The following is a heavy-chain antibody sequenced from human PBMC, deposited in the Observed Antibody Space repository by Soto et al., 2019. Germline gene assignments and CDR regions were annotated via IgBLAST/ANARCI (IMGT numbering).Heavy chain of an antibody. CDR3: ARDFNYDSSGYYYHPAFDY. V-gene: IGHV1-18*01. D-gene: IGHD3-22*01. CDR1: GYTFTSYG. J-gene: IGHJ4*02. Sequence: ASVKVSCKASGYTFTSYGISWVRQAPGQGLEWMGWISAYNGNTTYAQQLQGRVTMTTDTSTSTAYMELRSLRSDDTAVYYCARDFNYDSSGYYYHPAFDYWGQGTLVTVSS. CDR2: ISAYNGNT.